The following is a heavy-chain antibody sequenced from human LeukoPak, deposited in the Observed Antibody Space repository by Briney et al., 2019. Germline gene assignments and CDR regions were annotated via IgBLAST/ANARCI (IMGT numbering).Heavy chain of an antibody. J-gene: IGHJ4*02. D-gene: IGHD3-10*01. CDR2: IKQDGCEE. V-gene: IGHV3-7*01. Sequence: PGGSLRLSCAASGFTFSNSWMSWVRQAPGKGLEWVANIKQDGCEEVYVDSVKGRFTISRDNAKNSLYLQMNSLRAEDTAVYYCAREGGLGSGSYYNVFDYWGQGTLVTVSS. CDR3: AREGGLGSGSYYNVFDY. CDR1: GFTFSNSW.